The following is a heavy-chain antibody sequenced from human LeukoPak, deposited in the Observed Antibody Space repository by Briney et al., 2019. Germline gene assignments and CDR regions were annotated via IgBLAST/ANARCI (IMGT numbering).Heavy chain of an antibody. V-gene: IGHV1-2*02. J-gene: IGHJ6*03. Sequence: ASVKVSCKASGYTFTGYYMHWVRQAPGQGLEWMGWINPNSGGTNYAQKFQGRVTMTRDTSISAAYMELSRLRSDDTAVYYCATRYSSSSEDYYYMDVWGKGTTVTVSS. CDR1: GYTFTGYY. CDR2: INPNSGGT. CDR3: ATRYSSSSEDYYYMDV. D-gene: IGHD6-6*01.